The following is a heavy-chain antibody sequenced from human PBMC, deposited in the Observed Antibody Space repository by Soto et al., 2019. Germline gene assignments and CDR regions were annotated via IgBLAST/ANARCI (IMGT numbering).Heavy chain of an antibody. CDR1: GFTFSSSE. Sequence: GGSLRLSCAASGFTFSSSEMNWVRQAPGKGLEWISYITSSGSTIYYADSVKGRFTISRDNAKNSLYLQMNSLRAEDMAVYYCASSTVMGNWGQGTLVTVSS. J-gene: IGHJ4*02. D-gene: IGHD5-18*01. CDR3: ASSTVMGN. CDR2: ITSSGSTI. V-gene: IGHV3-48*03.